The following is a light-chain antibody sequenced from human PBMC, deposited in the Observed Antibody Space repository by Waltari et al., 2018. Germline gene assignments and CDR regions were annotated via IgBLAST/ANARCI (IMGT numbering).Light chain of an antibody. CDR1: QGISSY. Sequence: AIRITQSPSSLPASTGDRVTITCRASQGISSYLAWYQQKPGKVPKLLIYAASTLQSGVPSSFSGSGSGTDFILTISCLQSEDFATYYCQQYYNYPPITFGQGTRLEIK. CDR2: AAS. V-gene: IGKV1-8*01. CDR3: QQYYNYPPIT. J-gene: IGKJ5*01.